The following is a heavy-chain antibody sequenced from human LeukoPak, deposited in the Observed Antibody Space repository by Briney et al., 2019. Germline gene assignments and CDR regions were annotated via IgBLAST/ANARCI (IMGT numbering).Heavy chain of an antibody. D-gene: IGHD3-22*01. CDR3: ARGARQSSGYYYERD. CDR1: GYTFTGYY. V-gene: IGHV1-2*02. Sequence: ASVKVSSKASGYTFTGYYMRWVRQAPGQGLEWMGWINPNSGGTNYAQKFQGRVTMTRDTSISTAYMELSRLRSDDTAVYYCARGARQSSGYYYERDWGQGTLVTVSS. CDR2: INPNSGGT. J-gene: IGHJ4*02.